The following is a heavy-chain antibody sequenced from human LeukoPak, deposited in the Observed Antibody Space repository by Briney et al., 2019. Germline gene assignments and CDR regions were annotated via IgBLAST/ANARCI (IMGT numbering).Heavy chain of an antibody. D-gene: IGHD6-6*01. CDR2: IDPSDSYT. CDR3: ARHRPGGAGDY. J-gene: IGHJ4*02. V-gene: IGHV5-10-1*01. CDR1: GYSFSSYW. Sequence: GESLKISCQGSGYSFSSYWINWVRQMPGKGLEWMGRIDPSDSYTNHSPSFQGHVTISADKSLSTAYLQWSSLKASDTAMYYCARHRPGGAGDYWGQGTLVTVSS.